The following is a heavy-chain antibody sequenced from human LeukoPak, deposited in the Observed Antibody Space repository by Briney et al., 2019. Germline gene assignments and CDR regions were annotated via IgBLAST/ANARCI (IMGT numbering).Heavy chain of an antibody. V-gene: IGHV1-18*01. CDR3: AREGFNTVTTGYGMDV. CDR1: GYTFTSYG. CDR2: ISAYNGNT. D-gene: IGHD4-17*01. Sequence: ASVKVSCKTSGYTFTSYGISWVRQAPGQGLEWMGWISAYNGNTNYAQKLQGRVTKTTDTSTSTAYMELRSLRSDDTAVYYCAREGFNTVTTGYGMDVWGQGTTVTVSS. J-gene: IGHJ6*02.